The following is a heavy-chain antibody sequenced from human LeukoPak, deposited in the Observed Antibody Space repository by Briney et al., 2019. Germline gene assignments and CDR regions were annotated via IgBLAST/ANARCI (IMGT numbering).Heavy chain of an antibody. CDR1: GYTFTGYY. CDR3: ARASARITMVRGVIAGY. J-gene: IGHJ4*02. CDR2: INPNRGGA. D-gene: IGHD3-10*01. V-gene: IGHV1-2*02. Sequence: ASVKVSCKASGYTFTGYYMHWVRQAPGQGLEWMGWINPNRGGANYAQKFKGRVTMTRDTSISTAYMELSRLRSDDTAVYYCARASARITMVRGVIAGYWGQGTLVTVSS.